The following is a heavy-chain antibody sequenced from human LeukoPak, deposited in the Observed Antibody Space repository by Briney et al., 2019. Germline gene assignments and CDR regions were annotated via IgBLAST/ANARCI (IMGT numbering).Heavy chain of an antibody. D-gene: IGHD3-22*01. CDR1: GGSISSYY. J-gene: IGHJ4*02. CDR2: IYTSGST. V-gene: IGHV4-4*07. CDR3: ARGQYYYDSGGTNLFDY. Sequence: SETLSLTCTVSGGSISSYYWSWIRQPAGKGLEWIGRIYTSGSTNYNPSLKSRVTMSVDTSKNQFSLKLSSVTAADTAVYYCARGQYYYDSGGTNLFDYWGQGTLVTVSS.